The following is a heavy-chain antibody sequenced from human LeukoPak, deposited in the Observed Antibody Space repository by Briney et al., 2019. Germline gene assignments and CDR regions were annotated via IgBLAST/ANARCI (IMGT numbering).Heavy chain of an antibody. CDR3: AKRSDYSGNWNYFDY. CDR1: GFTFASYG. D-gene: IGHD4-23*01. J-gene: IGHJ4*02. Sequence: SGGSLRLSCAASGFTFASYGMSWVRQAPRKGLEWVSAISGRDDNTYYADSVKGRFTISRDNSKNTLYLQMNSLRAEDTAVYYCAKRSDYSGNWNYFDYWGQGTPVTVSA. CDR2: ISGRDDNT. V-gene: IGHV3-23*01.